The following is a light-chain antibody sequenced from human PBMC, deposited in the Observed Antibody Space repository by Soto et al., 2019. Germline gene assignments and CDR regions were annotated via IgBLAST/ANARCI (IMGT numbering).Light chain of an antibody. CDR2: EVS. J-gene: IGLJ1*01. CDR3: CSCAGSSTFDV. CDR1: SSDVVSYNL. Sequence: QSVPTPPASVSVTPRQSITISCTGTSSDVVSYNLVSCYQQHPGNAPKLMIYEVSKLPSGDSNRSSSSKSGNTASLTISGLQAEDEADYYCCSCAGSSTFDVFGSGTKVTVL. V-gene: IGLV2-23*02.